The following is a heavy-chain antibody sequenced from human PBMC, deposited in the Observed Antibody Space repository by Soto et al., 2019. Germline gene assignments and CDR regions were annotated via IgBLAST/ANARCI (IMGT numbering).Heavy chain of an antibody. Sequence: SETQSLTCTVSGGSISSYYWSWIRQPPGKGLEWIGYIYYSGSTNYNPSLKSRVTISVDTSKNQFSLKLSSVTAADTAVYYCARGSDYGDYGNWFDPWGQGTLVTV. CDR2: IYYSGST. CDR3: ARGSDYGDYGNWFDP. V-gene: IGHV4-59*01. J-gene: IGHJ5*02. CDR1: GGSISSYY. D-gene: IGHD4-17*01.